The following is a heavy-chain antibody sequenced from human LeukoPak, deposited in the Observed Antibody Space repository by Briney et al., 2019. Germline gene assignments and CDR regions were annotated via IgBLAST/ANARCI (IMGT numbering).Heavy chain of an antibody. D-gene: IGHD5-24*01. CDR2: IYTSGST. Sequence: SETLSLTCTVSGGSISGYYWSWIRQPAGKGLEWIGRIYTSGSTNYNPSLKSRVTISVDTSKNQFSLKLSSVTAADTAVYYCAVEMAYPQRKGDFDYWGQGTLVTVSS. CDR1: GGSISGYY. CDR3: AVEMAYPQRKGDFDY. J-gene: IGHJ4*02. V-gene: IGHV4-4*07.